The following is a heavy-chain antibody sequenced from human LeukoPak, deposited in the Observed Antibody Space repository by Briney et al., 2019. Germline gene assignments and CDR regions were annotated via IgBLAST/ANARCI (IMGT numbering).Heavy chain of an antibody. J-gene: IGHJ4*02. CDR1: GYTFTSYD. CDR3: ARELGIAARRYFDY. V-gene: IGHV1-46*01. Sequence: ASVKVSCKASGYTFTSYDINWVRQATGQGLEWMGIINPSGGSTSYAQKFQGRVTMTRDTSTSTVYMELSSLRSEDTAVNYCARELGIAARRYFDYWGQGTLVTVSS. CDR2: INPSGGST. D-gene: IGHD6-6*01.